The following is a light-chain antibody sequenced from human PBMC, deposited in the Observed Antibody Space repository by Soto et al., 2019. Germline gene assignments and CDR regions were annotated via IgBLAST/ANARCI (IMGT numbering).Light chain of an antibody. CDR2: AAS. CDR3: QKYDSVPIT. J-gene: IGKJ5*01. CDR1: QGIRKN. V-gene: IGKV1-27*01. Sequence: IQMTQSPSSLSASVGDRDTTTCRASQGIRKNLAWYRQKPGKVPNLLIYAASTLQSGVPSRFSGSGSGTDFTLTISSLQPEDCATYYCQKYDSVPITFGQGTRLEIE.